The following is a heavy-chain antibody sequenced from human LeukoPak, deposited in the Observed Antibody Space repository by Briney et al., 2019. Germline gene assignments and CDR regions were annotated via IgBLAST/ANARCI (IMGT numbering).Heavy chain of an antibody. V-gene: IGHV3-23*01. J-gene: IGHJ6*02. CDR2: ISGSGVTT. Sequence: GGSLRLSCEASGFTFSSYAMSWVRQAPGKGLEWVSCISGSGVTTYHADSVKGRFTISRDNSNNTLYVQMNSLRVEDTAVYYCAKSGGLSGSGRLAMDVWGQGTTVTVSS. CDR1: GFTFSSYA. D-gene: IGHD3-10*01. CDR3: AKSGGLSGSGRLAMDV.